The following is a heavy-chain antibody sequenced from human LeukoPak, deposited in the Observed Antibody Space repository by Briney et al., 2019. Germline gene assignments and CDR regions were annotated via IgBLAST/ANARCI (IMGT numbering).Heavy chain of an antibody. D-gene: IGHD4-23*01. CDR3: ARDDYGGNSGINAFDI. J-gene: IGHJ3*02. V-gene: IGHV4-30-2*01. CDR1: GGSISSGGYS. Sequence: SETLSLTCAVSGGSISSGGYSWSWIRQPPGKGLEWIGYIYHSGSTYYNPSLKSRVTISVDRSKNQFSLKLSSVTAADTAVYYCARDDYGGNSGINAFDIWGQGTMVTVSS. CDR2: IYHSGST.